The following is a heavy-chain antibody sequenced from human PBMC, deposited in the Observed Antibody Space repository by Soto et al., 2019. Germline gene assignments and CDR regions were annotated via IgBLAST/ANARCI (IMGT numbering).Heavy chain of an antibody. J-gene: IGHJ5*02. D-gene: IGHD3-22*01. CDR2: IYHSGST. CDR3: ARNGDSSDYRGWFDP. Sequence: SETLSLTCIVSGGSISSGDYYWSWIRQPPGKGLEWIGYIYHSGSTYYNPSLKSRVTISVDRSKNQFSLKLSSVTAADTAVYYCARNGDSSDYRGWFDPWGQGTLVTVSS. V-gene: IGHV4-30-2*01. CDR1: GGSISSGDYY.